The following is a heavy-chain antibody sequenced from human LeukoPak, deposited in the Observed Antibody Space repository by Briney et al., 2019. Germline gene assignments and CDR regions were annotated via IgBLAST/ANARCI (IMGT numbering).Heavy chain of an antibody. D-gene: IGHD6-19*01. CDR2: INTDESNI. V-gene: IGHV3-74*01. Sequence: GGSLRLSCAASGFTFRSFWMHWVRQVPGKGLVRVSRINTDESNIIYADSVKGRFTISRDNAKNTLYLQMNSLRAEDTAIYYCARDESVTGPTTFDYWGRGTLVTVSS. CDR1: GFTFRSFW. CDR3: ARDESVTGPTTFDY. J-gene: IGHJ4*02.